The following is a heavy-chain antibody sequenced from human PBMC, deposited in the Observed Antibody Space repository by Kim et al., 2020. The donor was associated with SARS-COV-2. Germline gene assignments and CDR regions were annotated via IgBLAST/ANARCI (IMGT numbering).Heavy chain of an antibody. CDR1: GFTFSSYA. J-gene: IGHJ3*02. V-gene: IGHV3-23*01. Sequence: GGSLRLSCAASGFTFSSYAMSWVRQAPGKGLEWVSAISGSGGSTYYADSVKGRFTISRDNSKNTLYLQMNSLRAEDTAVYYCAKDPWDIVVVVAATAAFDIWGQGTMVTVSS. CDR3: AKDPWDIVVVVAATAAFDI. D-gene: IGHD2-15*01. CDR2: ISGSGGST.